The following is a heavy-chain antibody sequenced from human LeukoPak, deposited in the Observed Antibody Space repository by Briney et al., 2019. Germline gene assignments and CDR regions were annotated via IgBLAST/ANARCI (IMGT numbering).Heavy chain of an antibody. CDR3: ERDGWFGELFPFDY. D-gene: IGHD3-10*01. CDR1: GFTFSSYS. Sequence: GGSLRLSCAASGFTFSSYSMNWVRQAPGKGLEWVSSISSSSSYIYYADSVKGRFTISRDNAKNSLYLQMNSLRAEDTAVYYCERDGWFGELFPFDYWGQGTLVTVSS. V-gene: IGHV3-21*01. J-gene: IGHJ4*02. CDR2: ISSSSSYI.